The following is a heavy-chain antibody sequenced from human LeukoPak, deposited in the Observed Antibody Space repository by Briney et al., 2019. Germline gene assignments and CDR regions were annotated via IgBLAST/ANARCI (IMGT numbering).Heavy chain of an antibody. CDR2: ISTGSSYI. J-gene: IGHJ4*02. V-gene: IGHV3-21*01. D-gene: IGHD5-12*01. Sequence: GGSLRLSCAASGFAFSSYSMNWVRQAPGKGLEWVSSISTGSSYIYYADSVKGRFTISRDSAKNSLYLQMNSLRAEDTAVYYCARRSPSGYEYFDYWGQGTLVTVSS. CDR1: GFAFSSYS. CDR3: ARRSPSGYEYFDY.